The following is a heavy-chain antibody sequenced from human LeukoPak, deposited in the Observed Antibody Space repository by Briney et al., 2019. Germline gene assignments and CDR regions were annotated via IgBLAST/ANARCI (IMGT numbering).Heavy chain of an antibody. CDR2: IYTSGST. CDR1: GGSISSGRYF. V-gene: IGHV4-61*02. CDR3: AREKPPAYSSSGFDY. J-gene: IGHJ4*02. D-gene: IGHD6-6*01. Sequence: PSETLSLTCTVSGGSISSGRYFWSWIRQPAGRGLEWIGRIYTSGSTNYRSSLKSRVIISLDMSKNQFSLKLTSVTAADTAVYYCAREKPPAYSSSGFDYWGQGILVTVSS.